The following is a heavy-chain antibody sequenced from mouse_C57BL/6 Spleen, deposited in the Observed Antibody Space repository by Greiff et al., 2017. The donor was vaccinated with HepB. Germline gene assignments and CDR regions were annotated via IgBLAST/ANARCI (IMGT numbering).Heavy chain of an antibody. D-gene: IGHD1-1*01. J-gene: IGHJ4*01. CDR1: GYTFTSYW. CDR3: ARRAVVAPYAMDY. V-gene: IGHV1-50*01. Sequence: VQLQQSGAELVKPGASVKLSCKASGYTFTSYWMQWVKQRPGQGLEWIGEIDPSDSYTNYNQKFKGKATLTVDTSSSTAYMQLSSLTSEDSAVYYCARRAVVAPYAMDYWGQGTSVTVSS. CDR2: IDPSDSYT.